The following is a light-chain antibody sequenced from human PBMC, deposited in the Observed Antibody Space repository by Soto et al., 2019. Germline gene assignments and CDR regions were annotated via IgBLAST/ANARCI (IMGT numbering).Light chain of an antibody. CDR1: QNVGGS. J-gene: IGKJ2*01. Sequence: VMTQSPATLSVSPGERATLSCRASQNVGGSVAWYQQKPGQAPRLLIYRASTRATGIPARFSGSGSGTEFTLTISSLQSEDFAIYYCQQSRTFAQGTKWEIK. CDR3: QQSRT. CDR2: RAS. V-gene: IGKV3-15*01.